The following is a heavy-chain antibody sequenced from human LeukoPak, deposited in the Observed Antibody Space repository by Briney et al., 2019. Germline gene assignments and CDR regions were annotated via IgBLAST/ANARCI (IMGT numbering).Heavy chain of an antibody. V-gene: IGHV3-7*01. D-gene: IGHD2-8*01. CDR3: AKIMVDSPYYFDY. Sequence: PGGSLRLSCAASGFTFSSYWMSWVRQAPGKGLEWVANIKQDGSEKYYVDSVKGRFTISRDNAKNSLYLQMNSLRAEDTAVYYCAKIMVDSPYYFDYWGQGTLVTVSS. CDR1: GFTFSSYW. CDR2: IKQDGSEK. J-gene: IGHJ4*02.